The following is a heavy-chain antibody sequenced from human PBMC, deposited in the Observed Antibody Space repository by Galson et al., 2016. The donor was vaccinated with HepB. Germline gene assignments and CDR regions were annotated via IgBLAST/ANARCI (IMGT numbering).Heavy chain of an antibody. J-gene: IGHJ4*02. D-gene: IGHD2-8*01. CDR2: IYTSGST. Sequence: TLSLTCTVSGGSISSGNYYWSWIRQPAGKGLEWIGHIYTSGSTNYNPSLKSRVTISVDTSKNQFSLKLSSVTAADTAVYYCARDLYGSFEYWGQGTLVTVSS. CDR3: ARDLYGSFEY. CDR1: GGSISSGNYY. V-gene: IGHV4-61*09.